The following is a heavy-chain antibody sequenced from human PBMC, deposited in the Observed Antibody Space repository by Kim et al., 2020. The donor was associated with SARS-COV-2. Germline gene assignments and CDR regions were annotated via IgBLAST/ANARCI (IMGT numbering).Heavy chain of an antibody. J-gene: IGHJ4*02. D-gene: IGHD3-22*01. Sequence: SVKGRFTISRDNSKNTLYLQMNSLRAEDTAVYYCAIGGHYYDSSGYSFDYWGQGTLVTVSS. V-gene: IGHV3-30*07. CDR3: AIGGHYYDSSGYSFDY.